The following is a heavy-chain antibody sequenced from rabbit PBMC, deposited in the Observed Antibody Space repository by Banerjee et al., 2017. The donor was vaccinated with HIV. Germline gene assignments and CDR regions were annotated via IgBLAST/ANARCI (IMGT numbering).Heavy chain of an antibody. J-gene: IGHJ4*01. V-gene: IGHV1S47*01. CDR1: GIDLSSCG. CDR2: IYPDDDNT. CDR3: ARDLAGVIGWNFNL. Sequence: QEQLEESGGDLVKPEGSLTLTCTASGIDLSSCGISWVRQAPGKGLEWIGCIYPDDDNTDYASWVNGRFTISLDNAQNTVTLQMTSLTAADTATYFCARDLAGVIGWNFNLWGPGTLVTVS. D-gene: IGHD4-1*01.